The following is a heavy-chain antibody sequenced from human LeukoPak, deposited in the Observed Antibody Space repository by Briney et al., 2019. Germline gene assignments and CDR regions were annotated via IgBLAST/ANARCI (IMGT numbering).Heavy chain of an antibody. CDR1: GGSISSYY. CDR3: ARVYQGGGWPYYFDY. CDR2: IYYSGST. J-gene: IGHJ4*02. D-gene: IGHD6-19*01. V-gene: IGHV4-59*01. Sequence: PSETLSLTCTVSGGSISSYYWSWIRQPPGKGLEWIGYIYYSGSTNYNPSLKSRVTISVDTSKNQFSLKLSSVTAADTAVYYCARVYQGGGWPYYFDYWGQGTLVTVSS.